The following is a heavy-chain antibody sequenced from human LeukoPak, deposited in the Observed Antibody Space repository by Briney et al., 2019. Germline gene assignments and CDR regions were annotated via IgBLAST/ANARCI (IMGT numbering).Heavy chain of an antibody. CDR3: ARGTFGGGNWFDP. V-gene: IGHV3-53*01. Sequence: GGSLRLSCAASGFTVSSNYMSWVRQAPGKGLEWVSVIYSGGSTYYADSVKGRFTISRDNSKNTLHLQMNSLRAEDTAVYYCARGTFGGGNWFDPWGQGTLVTVSS. J-gene: IGHJ5*02. D-gene: IGHD3-16*01. CDR1: GFTVSSNY. CDR2: IYSGGST.